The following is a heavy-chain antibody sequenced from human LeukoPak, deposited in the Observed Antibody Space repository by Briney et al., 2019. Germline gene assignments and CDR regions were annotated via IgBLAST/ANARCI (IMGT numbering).Heavy chain of an antibody. V-gene: IGHV4-31*03. D-gene: IGHD2-15*01. CDR1: GGSINSGGYY. CDR3: ARDGGYCSGGNCFDAFDI. J-gene: IGHJ3*02. Sequence: ESSETLSLTCTVSGGSINSGGYYWSWIRQHPGKGLEWIGYIYYSGSTYYNPSLKSRVTISIDTSKNQFSLKLSSVTAADTAVYYCARDGGYCSGGNCFDAFDIWGQGTMVTVSS. CDR2: IYYSGST.